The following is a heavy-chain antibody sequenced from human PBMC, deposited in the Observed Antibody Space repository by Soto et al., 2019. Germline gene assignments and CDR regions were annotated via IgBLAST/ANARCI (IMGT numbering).Heavy chain of an antibody. CDR2: ISYDGSNK. D-gene: IGHD1-26*01. CDR3: AREGLGELTLDY. V-gene: IGHV3-30-3*01. Sequence: QVQLVESGGGVVQPGRSLRLSCAASGFTFSSYAMHWVRQAPGKGLEWVAVISYDGSNKYYADSVKGRVTISRDNYKNALYLLMDSLRAVDTAVYFCAREGLGELTLDYWGQGTLVTVSS. CDR1: GFTFSSYA. J-gene: IGHJ4*02.